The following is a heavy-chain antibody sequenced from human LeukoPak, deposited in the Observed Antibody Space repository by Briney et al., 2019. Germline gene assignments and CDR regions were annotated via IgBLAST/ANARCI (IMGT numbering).Heavy chain of an antibody. Sequence: SETLSLTCTVSGGSISSYYWSLIRQPPGKGLEWIGYIYYSGSTNYNPSLKSRVTISVDTSKNQFSLKLSSVTAADTAVYYCARVIASEGGDQDAFDIWGQGTMVTVSS. CDR1: GGSISSYY. CDR2: IYYSGST. CDR3: ARVIASEGGDQDAFDI. D-gene: IGHD6-13*01. J-gene: IGHJ3*02. V-gene: IGHV4-59*01.